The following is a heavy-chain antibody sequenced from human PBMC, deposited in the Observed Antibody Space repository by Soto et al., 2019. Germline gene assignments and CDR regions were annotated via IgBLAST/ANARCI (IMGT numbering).Heavy chain of an antibody. J-gene: IGHJ4*02. Sequence: EVQLLESGGNLAQPGGSLRLYCAASGFTFSNSVMSWVRQAPGKGLEWVSGISGSGASTYYADSVKGRSTISRDNSKNTLYLQVNSLRADDTAVYYCEKRSSDWYFDYWGQGTLVTVSS. CDR3: EKRSSDWYFDY. CDR2: ISGSGAST. D-gene: IGHD6-19*01. CDR1: GFTFSNSV. V-gene: IGHV3-23*01.